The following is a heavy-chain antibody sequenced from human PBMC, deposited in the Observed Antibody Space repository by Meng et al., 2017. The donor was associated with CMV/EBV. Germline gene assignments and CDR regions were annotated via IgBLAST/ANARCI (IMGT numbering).Heavy chain of an antibody. CDR1: GGSISSSSYY. CDR3: ARDLSNPLVVPAAYNWFDP. D-gene: IGHD2-2*01. Sequence: RQARAQGPELVSLPGPLSLTLTVSGGSISSSSYYWGWIRQPPGKGLEWIGSIYYSGSTYYNPSLKSRVTISVDTSKNQFSLKLSSVTAADTAVYYCARDLSNPLVVPAAYNWFDPWGQGTLVTVSS. V-gene: IGHV4-39*07. J-gene: IGHJ5*02. CDR2: IYYSGST.